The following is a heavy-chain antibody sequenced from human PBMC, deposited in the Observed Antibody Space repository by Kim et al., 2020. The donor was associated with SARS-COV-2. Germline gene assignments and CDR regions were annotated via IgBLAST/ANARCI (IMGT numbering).Heavy chain of an antibody. CDR2: VLYSGIA. CDR3: ARLLGMSYMDT. D-gene: IGHD7-27*01. V-gene: IGHV4-39*01. J-gene: IGHJ5*01. CDR1: GASVNSTSRY. Sequence: SETLSLTCSVSGASVNSTSRYWGWIRQRPGKGLEWIGCVLYSGIAFSNLSLRSRVSMSVGTSKNEFSLRLTSVRAADSATYSCARLLGMSYMDTWGHGILCTVSS.